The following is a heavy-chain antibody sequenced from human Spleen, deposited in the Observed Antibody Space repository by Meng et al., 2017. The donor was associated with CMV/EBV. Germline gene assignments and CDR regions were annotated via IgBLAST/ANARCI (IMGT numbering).Heavy chain of an antibody. Sequence: FTRYGINWVRQAPGQGLEWMGWIRVYNGDTKYAQKFPGRVTMTTDTSTSTAYMELRSLRSDDTAVYYCARRGPSYCGVDCLAWFDPWGQGTLVTVSS. V-gene: IGHV1-18*01. D-gene: IGHD2-21*01. CDR1: FTRYG. CDR3: ARRGPSYCGVDCLAWFDP. CDR2: IRVYNGDT. J-gene: IGHJ5*02.